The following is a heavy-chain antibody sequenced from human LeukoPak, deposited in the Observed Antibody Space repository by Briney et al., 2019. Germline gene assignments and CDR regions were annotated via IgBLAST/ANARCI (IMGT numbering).Heavy chain of an antibody. CDR3: ARQHDSYYYYYIDV. V-gene: IGHV4-38-2*01. CDR1: GYSISNNYY. CDR2: LYHSDSA. J-gene: IGHJ6*03. Sequence: PSETLSLTCAVSGYSISNNYYCVRIRQPPGRGLEWIGSLYHSDSAYYNTSLRSRVSMSVDTSKNQFSLTLSFVTAADTAVYYCARQHDSYYYYYIDVWGSGTTVTVSS.